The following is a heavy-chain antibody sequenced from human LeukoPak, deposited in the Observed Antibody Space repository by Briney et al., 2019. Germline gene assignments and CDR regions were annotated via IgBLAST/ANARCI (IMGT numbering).Heavy chain of an antibody. D-gene: IGHD3-3*01. V-gene: IGHV4-59*01. CDR1: GGSISSYY. J-gene: IGHJ6*02. CDR3: ARGLPYYDFWSGYYRNYYYGMDV. Sequence: SETLSLTCTVSGGSISSYYWSWIRQPPGKGPEWIGYIYYSGSTNYNPSLKSRVTISVDTSKNQFSLKLSSVTAADTAVYYCARGLPYYDFWSGYYRNYYYGMDVWGQGTTVTVSS. CDR2: IYYSGST.